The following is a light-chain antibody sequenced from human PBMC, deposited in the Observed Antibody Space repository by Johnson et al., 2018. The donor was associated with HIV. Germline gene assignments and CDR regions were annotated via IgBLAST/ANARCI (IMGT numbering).Light chain of an antibody. CDR3: GTWDSSLSASYV. V-gene: IGLV1-51*01. Sequence: QSVLTQPPSVSAAPGQKVTVSCSGSSSNIGNNYVSWYQQFPGTAPKLLIYDNNKRPSGIPDRFSGSNSGTSATLGITGVQPGDEADYYCGTWDSSLSASYVFGTGTKVTVL. CDR1: SSNIGNNY. J-gene: IGLJ1*01. CDR2: DNN.